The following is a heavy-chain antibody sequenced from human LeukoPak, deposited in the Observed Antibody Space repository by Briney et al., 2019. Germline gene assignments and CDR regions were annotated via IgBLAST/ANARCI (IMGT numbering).Heavy chain of an antibody. CDR2: IIPIFGTA. Sequence: GASVTVSCKASGGTFSSYAISWVRQAPGQGLEWMGGIIPIFGTANYAQKFQGRVTITADESTSTAYMELSSLRSEDTAVYYCARGGGYCSSTSCYAFDYWGQGTLVTVSS. CDR3: ARGGGYCSSTSCYAFDY. V-gene: IGHV1-69*13. D-gene: IGHD2-2*01. J-gene: IGHJ4*02. CDR1: GGTFSSYA.